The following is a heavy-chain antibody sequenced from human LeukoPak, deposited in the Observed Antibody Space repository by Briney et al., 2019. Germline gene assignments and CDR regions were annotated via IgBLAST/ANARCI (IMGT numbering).Heavy chain of an antibody. CDR1: GFTFSSYA. D-gene: IGHD1/OR15-1a*01. CDR2: ITSSGGST. CDR3: AKASEQRYFEY. V-gene: IGHV3-23*01. Sequence: PGGSLRLSCAASGFTFSSYAMSWVRQAPGKGLEWVSAITSSGGSTYYADSVKGRFTISRDNSKNTLYLQMSSLRAEDTAVYYCAKASEQRYFEYWGQGTLVTVSS. J-gene: IGHJ4*02.